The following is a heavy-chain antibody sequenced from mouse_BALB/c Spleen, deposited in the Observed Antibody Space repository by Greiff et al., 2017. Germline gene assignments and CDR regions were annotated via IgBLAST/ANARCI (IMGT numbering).Heavy chain of an antibody. CDR1: GFSLTSYG. J-gene: IGHJ4*01. CDR3: ARGGYGNYDAMDY. Sequence: VQLQESGPGLVAPSQSLSITCTVSGFSLTSYGVHWVRQPPGKGLEWLGVIWAGGSTNYNSALMSRLSIIKDNSKSQVFLKMNSLQTDDTAMYYCARGGYGNYDAMDYWGQGTSVTVSS. V-gene: IGHV2-9*02. D-gene: IGHD2-1*01. CDR2: IWAGGST.